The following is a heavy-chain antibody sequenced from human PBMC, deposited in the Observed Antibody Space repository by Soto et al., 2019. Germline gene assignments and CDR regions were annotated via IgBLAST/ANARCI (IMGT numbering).Heavy chain of an antibody. D-gene: IGHD3-10*01. CDR3: ARLESGNYYMVF. CDR2: IDPSDSYT. CDR1: GYKVSTWHNFTSYW. Sequence: PGESLKISCMGSGYKVSTWHNFTSYWISWVRQMPGKGLEWMGRIDPSDSYTNYSPSFQGHVTISADKSISTAYLQWSSLKASDTAMYFCARLESGNYYMVFWGQGTQVTVSS. V-gene: IGHV5-10-1*01. J-gene: IGHJ4*02.